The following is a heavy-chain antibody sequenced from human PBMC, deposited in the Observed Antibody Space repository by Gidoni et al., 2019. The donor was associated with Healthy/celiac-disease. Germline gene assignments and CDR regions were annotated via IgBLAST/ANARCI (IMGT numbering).Heavy chain of an antibody. CDR1: GFTFSSYA. CDR2: ISGSGGST. D-gene: IGHD1-1*01. V-gene: IGHV3-23*01. J-gene: IGHJ4*02. CDR3: AKAPRYDVDLHEY. Sequence: EVPLLESGGGLVQPGGSLRLSCAASGFTFSSYAISWVRQAPGKGLEWVSAISGSGGSTYYADSVKGRFTISRDNSKNTLYLQMNSLRAEDTAVYYCAKAPRYDVDLHEYWGQGTLVTVSS.